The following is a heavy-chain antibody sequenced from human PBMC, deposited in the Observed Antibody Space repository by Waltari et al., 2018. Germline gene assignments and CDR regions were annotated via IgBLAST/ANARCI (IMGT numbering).Heavy chain of an antibody. CDR3: ARGQYRMSSYYGSGSYGY. D-gene: IGHD3-10*01. CDR2: INPNSGGT. V-gene: IGHV1-2*02. J-gene: IGHJ4*02. CDR1: GYTFTGYY. Sequence: QVQLVQSGAEVKKPGASVKVSCKASGYTFTGYYMHWVRQAPGQGLEWKGWINPNSGGTNYAQKFQGRVTMTRDTSISTAYMELSRLRSDDTAVYYCARGQYRMSSYYGSGSYGYWGQGTLVTVSS.